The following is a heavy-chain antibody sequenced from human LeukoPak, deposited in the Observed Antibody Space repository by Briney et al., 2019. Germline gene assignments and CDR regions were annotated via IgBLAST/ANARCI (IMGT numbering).Heavy chain of an antibody. D-gene: IGHD3-16*01. CDR1: GYTFTGYY. CDR2: INPNSGGT. V-gene: IGHV1-2*02. Sequence: EASVKVSCKASGYTFTGYYMHWVRQAPGQGLEWMGWINPNSGGTKYAQKFQGRVTMTRDTSISTAYMELSRLRSDDTAVYYCARGGYDYRFDYWGQGTLVTVSS. J-gene: IGHJ4*02. CDR3: ARGGYDYRFDY.